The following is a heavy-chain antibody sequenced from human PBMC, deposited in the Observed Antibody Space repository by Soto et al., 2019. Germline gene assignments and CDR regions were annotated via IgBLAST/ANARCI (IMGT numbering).Heavy chain of an antibody. CDR2: ISGSGGST. CDR3: AKESYSYGYGGY. V-gene: IGHV3-23*01. CDR1: GFTFSSYA. Sequence: EVQLLESGGGLVQPGGSLRLSCAASGFTFSSYAMSWFRQAPGKGLEWVSDISGSGGSTYYADSVKGRFTISRDNSKNTLYLQMNSLRAEDTAVYYCAKESYSYGYGGYWGQGNLVTVSS. D-gene: IGHD5-18*01. J-gene: IGHJ4*02.